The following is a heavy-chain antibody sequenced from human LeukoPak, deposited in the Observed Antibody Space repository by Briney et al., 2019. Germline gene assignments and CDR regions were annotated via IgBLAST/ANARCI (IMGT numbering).Heavy chain of an antibody. D-gene: IGHD3-10*01. CDR2: ISSSSSDI. Sequence: PGGSLRLSCAASGFTFSSDSINCVRQAPGNGLEWGSSISSSSSDIYYTDSVKGRFTLSSDNAKNSLYLQMNSLRAEDTAVYYCARVEYYYGSGSYRVFDYWGQGTLVTVSS. CDR3: ARVEYYYGSGSYRVFDY. V-gene: IGHV3-21*01. J-gene: IGHJ4*02. CDR1: GFTFSSDS.